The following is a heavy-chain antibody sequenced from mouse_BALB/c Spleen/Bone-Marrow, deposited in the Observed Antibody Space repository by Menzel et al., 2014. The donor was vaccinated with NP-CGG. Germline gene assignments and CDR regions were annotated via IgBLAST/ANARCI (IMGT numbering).Heavy chain of an antibody. V-gene: IGHV1-61*01. Sequence: QVHVKHPGTEVVRPGASVKLSCKASGYSFTTYWMNWVKQRPGQGLEWIGMIHPSDSETRLNQKFKDKATLTVDKSSSTAYMQLNSPTSEDSAVYYCAREKVYYGISWFAYWGQGTLVTVSA. CDR3: AREKVYYGISWFAY. CDR2: IHPSDSET. CDR1: GYSFTTYW. D-gene: IGHD2-1*01. J-gene: IGHJ3*01.